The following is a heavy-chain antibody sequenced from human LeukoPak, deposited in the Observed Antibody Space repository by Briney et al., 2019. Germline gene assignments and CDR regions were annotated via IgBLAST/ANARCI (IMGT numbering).Heavy chain of an antibody. V-gene: IGHV4-61*01. D-gene: IGHD2-15*01. CDR2: IYYSVST. CDR1: GYSISSGYY. Sequence: PSETLSLTCAVSGYSISSGYYWGWIRQPPGKGLEWIGYIYYSVSTNYNPSLKSRVTISVDTSKNQFSLKLSSVTAADTAVYYCAKSSGGRAYWTDYYYYYMDVWGKGTTVTVSS. J-gene: IGHJ6*03. CDR3: AKSSGGRAYWTDYYYYYMDV.